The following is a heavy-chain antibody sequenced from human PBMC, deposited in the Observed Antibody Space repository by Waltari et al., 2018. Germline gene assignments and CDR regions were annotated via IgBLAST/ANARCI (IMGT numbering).Heavy chain of an antibody. V-gene: IGHV3-7*01. CDR2: IKQDGSEK. CDR3: GRGSGYGTDAFDI. J-gene: IGHJ3*02. D-gene: IGHD5-12*01. CDR1: GFTFSSYW. Sequence: EVQLVESGGGLVQPGGSLRLSCAASGFTFSSYWMSWVRQAPGKGLEWVANIKQDGSEKYYVDSVKGRFTISRDNAKNSLYLQMNSLRAEDTAVYYCGRGSGYGTDAFDIWGQGTMVTVSS.